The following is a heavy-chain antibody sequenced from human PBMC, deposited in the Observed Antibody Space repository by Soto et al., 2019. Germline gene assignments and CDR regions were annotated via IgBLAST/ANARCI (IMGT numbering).Heavy chain of an antibody. D-gene: IGHD6-19*01. J-gene: IGHJ4*02. CDR3: ARVYSSLDYGIDY. V-gene: IGHV3-30*04. CDR2: ISYDATNK. CDR1: GFTFSSYS. Sequence: GGYLRLSCLVSGFTFSSYSMHWARHAPGKGLEWVAVISYDATNKYYADSVKGRFTISRDNSRNTLYLQMNSLRPEDTALYYCARVYSSLDYGIDYWGQGTPVTVSS.